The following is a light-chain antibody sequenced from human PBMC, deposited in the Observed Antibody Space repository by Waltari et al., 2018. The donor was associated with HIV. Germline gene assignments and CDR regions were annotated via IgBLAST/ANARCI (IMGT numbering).Light chain of an antibody. Sequence: DIVLTQSPGTVSLSPGETATLSCRASQSVAGNSIAWYPQVPGQAPRLLISGASRRATGIPARFSGSGSGTDFTLTISGLEPEDFGVYYCQQYTTSPYTFGQGTNLEI. CDR2: GAS. CDR3: QQYTTSPYT. V-gene: IGKV3-20*01. J-gene: IGKJ2*01. CDR1: QSVAGNS.